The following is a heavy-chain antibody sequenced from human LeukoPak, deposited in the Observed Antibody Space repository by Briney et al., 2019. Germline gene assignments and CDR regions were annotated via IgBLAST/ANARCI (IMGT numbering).Heavy chain of an antibody. D-gene: IGHD2-2*01. CDR2: ISAYNGNT. J-gene: IGHJ4*02. V-gene: IGHV1-18*01. CDR3: ARVVVVVPAAYFDY. CDR1: GYTFTSYG. Sequence: ASVKVSCEASGYTFTSYGISWVRQAPGQGLEWMGWISAYNGNTNYAQKLQGRVTMTTDTSTSTAYMELRSLRSDDTAVYYCARVVVVVPAAYFDYWGQGTLVTVSS.